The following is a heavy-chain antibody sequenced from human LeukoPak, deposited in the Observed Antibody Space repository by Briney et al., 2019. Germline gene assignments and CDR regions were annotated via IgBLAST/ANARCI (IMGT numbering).Heavy chain of an antibody. D-gene: IGHD3-3*01. CDR1: GFTFSSYS. CDR2: ISSSSSYI. J-gene: IGHJ4*02. CDR3: ARSTGPPFWSGYSMYYFDY. V-gene: IGHV3-21*01. Sequence: GGSLRLSCAASGFTFSSYSMNWVRQAPGKWLEWVSSISSSSSYIYYADSVKGRFTISRDNAKNSLYLQMNSLRAEDTAVYYCARSTGPPFWSGYSMYYFDYWGQGTLVTVSS.